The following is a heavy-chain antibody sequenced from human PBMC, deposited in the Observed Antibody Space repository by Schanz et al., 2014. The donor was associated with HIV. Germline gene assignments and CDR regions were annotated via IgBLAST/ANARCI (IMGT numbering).Heavy chain of an antibody. CDR1: GGSISTGGYY. V-gene: IGHV4-31*03. CDR3: ARVNGLYGNYEVDY. J-gene: IGHJ4*01. CDR2: ISNSGRT. Sequence: QVQLRASGPGLVKPSQTLSLTCTVSGGSISTGGYYWSWIRQHPVKGLECIGYISNSGRTYYNPSLESRVTVSVDTSRNQFSLKVRSVTAADTAMYYCARVNGLYGNYEVDYWGHGTLVTVSS. D-gene: IGHD4-17*01.